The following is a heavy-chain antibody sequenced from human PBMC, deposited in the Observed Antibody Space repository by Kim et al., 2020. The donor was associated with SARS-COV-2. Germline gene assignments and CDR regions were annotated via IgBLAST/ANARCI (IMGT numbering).Heavy chain of an antibody. Sequence: SETLSLTCTVSGGSISSSSYYWGWIRQPPGKGLEWIGSIYYSRSTYYNPSLKSRVTISVDTSKNQFSLKLSSVTAADTAVYYCARDLIGYGVVPAAMGSYGGDYWGQGTLVTVSS. CDR3: ARDLIGYGVVPAAMGSYGGDY. CDR1: GGSISSSSYY. V-gene: IGHV4-39*07. J-gene: IGHJ4*02. CDR2: IYYSRST. D-gene: IGHD2-2*01.